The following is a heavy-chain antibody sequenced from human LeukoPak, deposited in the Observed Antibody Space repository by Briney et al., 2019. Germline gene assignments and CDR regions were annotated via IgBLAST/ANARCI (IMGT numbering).Heavy chain of an antibody. J-gene: IGHJ4*02. D-gene: IGHD3-3*01. CDR1: GYTFTSYD. CDR2: MSPNSGNT. Sequence: ASVKVSCKASGYTFTSYDINWVRQATGQGLEWMGWMSPNSGNTGYAQKFQGRVTMTRNTSISTAYMELSRLRSDDTAVYYCARAYRVVIIALLDYWGQGTLVTVSS. V-gene: IGHV1-8*01. CDR3: ARAYRVVIIALLDY.